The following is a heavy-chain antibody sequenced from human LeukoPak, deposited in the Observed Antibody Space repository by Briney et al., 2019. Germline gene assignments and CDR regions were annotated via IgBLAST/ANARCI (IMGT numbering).Heavy chain of an antibody. V-gene: IGHV4-30-2*02. Sequence: PSETLSLTCAVSGGSISSGGYSWSWIRQPPGKGLEWIGYIYHSGSTYYNPSLKSRVTISVDTSKNEFSLKLSSVTAADTAVYYCARRTTYEAGYSSGWYDYWGQGTLVTVSS. D-gene: IGHD6-19*01. CDR3: ARRTTYEAGYSSGWYDY. CDR2: IYHSGST. J-gene: IGHJ4*02. CDR1: GGSISSGGYS.